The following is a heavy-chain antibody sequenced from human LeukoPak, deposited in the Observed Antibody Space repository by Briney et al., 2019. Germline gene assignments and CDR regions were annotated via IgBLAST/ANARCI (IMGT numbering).Heavy chain of an antibody. CDR1: GFTFDDYA. CDR3: AKDQGDGDAHDAFDI. J-gene: IGHJ3*02. Sequence: PGGSLRLSCAASGFTFDDYAMHWVRQAPGKGLEWVSGISWNSGSIGYADSVKGRFTISRDNAKNSLYLQMNSLRAEDMALYYCAKDQGDGDAHDAFDIWGQGTMVTVSS. D-gene: IGHD4-17*01. CDR2: ISWNSGSI. V-gene: IGHV3-9*03.